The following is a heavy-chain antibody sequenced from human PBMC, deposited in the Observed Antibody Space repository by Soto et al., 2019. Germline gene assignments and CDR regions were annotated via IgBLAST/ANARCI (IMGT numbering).Heavy chain of an antibody. J-gene: IGHJ4*02. CDR2: INPDGRTT. CDR3: AGVGVGAYHFDY. Sequence: EVQLVESGGALVQPGGSLRLSCVASGFTFSSYWMHWVRQAPGKGLVWVSRINPDGRTTSYADSVKDRFTISRDNAKNTLYLQMNSLRTEDTALYFCAGVGVGAYHFDYWGQGALVTVSS. V-gene: IGHV3-74*01. D-gene: IGHD1-26*01. CDR1: GFTFSSYW.